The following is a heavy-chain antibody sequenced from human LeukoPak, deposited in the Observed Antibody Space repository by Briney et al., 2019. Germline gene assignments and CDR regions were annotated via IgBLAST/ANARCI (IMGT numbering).Heavy chain of an antibody. CDR2: FDPEDGET. V-gene: IGHV1-24*01. CDR1: GYTLTELS. D-gene: IGHD2-2*01. CDR3: ATDLSRSWRDFDY. Sequence: ASVKASCKVSGYTLTELSMHWVRQAPGKGLEWMGGFDPEDGETIYAQKFQGRVTMTEDTSTDTAYMELSSLRSEDTAVYYCATDLSRSWRDFDYWGQGTLVTASS. J-gene: IGHJ4*02.